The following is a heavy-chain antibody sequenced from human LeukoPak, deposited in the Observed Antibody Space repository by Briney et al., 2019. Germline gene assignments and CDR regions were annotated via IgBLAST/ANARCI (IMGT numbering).Heavy chain of an antibody. J-gene: IGHJ3*02. CDR2: ISSSSSYI. CDR3: ARDSGSAGAFDI. V-gene: IGHV3-21*01. D-gene: IGHD1-26*01. CDR1: GFTFSSYS. Sequence: GGSLRLSCAASGFTFSSYSMNWVRQAPGKGLEWVSSISSSSSYIYYADSVKGRFTISRDNAKNSLYLQMNSLRAEDTAVYYCARDSGSAGAFDIWSQGTMVTVSS.